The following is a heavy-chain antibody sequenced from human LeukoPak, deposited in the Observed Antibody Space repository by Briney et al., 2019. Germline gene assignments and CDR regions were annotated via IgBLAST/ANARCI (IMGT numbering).Heavy chain of an antibody. V-gene: IGHV4-59*08. CDR3: ARQPGGTAAFDI. CDR1: GGSINSYY. J-gene: IGHJ3*02. Sequence: PSETLSLTCTVSGGSINSYYWSWIRQPPGKGLEWIGYISCTGGEINYNPSLKSRLTISVDTSKNQFSLMLTSVTAADTAVYYCARQPGGTAAFDIWAQGTMVTVSS. CDR2: ISCTGGEI. D-gene: IGHD1-14*01.